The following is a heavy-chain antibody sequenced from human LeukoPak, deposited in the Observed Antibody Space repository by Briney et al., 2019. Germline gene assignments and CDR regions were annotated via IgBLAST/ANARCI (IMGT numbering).Heavy chain of an antibody. CDR1: GGSFSGYY. CDR3: AREKDYDILTGYSNWFDP. J-gene: IGHJ5*02. V-gene: IGHV4-34*01. Sequence: PSETLSLTCAVYGGSFSGYYCSWIRQPPGKGLEWIGEINHSGSTNYNPSLKSRVTISVDTSKNQFSLKLSSVTAADTAVYYCAREKDYDILTGYSNWFDPWGQGTLVTVSS. CDR2: INHSGST. D-gene: IGHD3-9*01.